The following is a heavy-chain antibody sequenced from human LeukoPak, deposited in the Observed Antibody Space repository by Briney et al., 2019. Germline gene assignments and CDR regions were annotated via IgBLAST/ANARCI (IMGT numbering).Heavy chain of an antibody. Sequence: ASVKVSCKASGYTFTTYTFHWVRQAPGQRLEWMGWINAGSGDTKYSQKFQGRVTITRDTSATTAYMELSSLRSEDTAVFYCAREECRSNSCHPGHWYFDLWGRGTLVTVSS. D-gene: IGHD2-2*01. CDR1: GYTFTTYT. CDR3: AREECRSNSCHPGHWYFDL. J-gene: IGHJ2*01. V-gene: IGHV1-3*01. CDR2: INAGSGDT.